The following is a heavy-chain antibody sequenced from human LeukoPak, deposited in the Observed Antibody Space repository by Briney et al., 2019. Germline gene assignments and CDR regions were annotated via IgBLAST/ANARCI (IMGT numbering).Heavy chain of an antibody. CDR1: GFPFSSCE. CDR3: ARAPGGYSYGTPNFDY. V-gene: IGHV3-48*03. J-gene: IGHJ4*01. CDR2: ISSSGSTI. Sequence: GGSLRLSCAASGFPFSSCEMNWVRQAPGKGLEWVSYISSSGSTIYYADSVKGRFTISRDNAKNSLYLQMNSLRAEDTAVYYCARAPGGYSYGTPNFDYWGQGTLVTVSS. D-gene: IGHD5-18*01.